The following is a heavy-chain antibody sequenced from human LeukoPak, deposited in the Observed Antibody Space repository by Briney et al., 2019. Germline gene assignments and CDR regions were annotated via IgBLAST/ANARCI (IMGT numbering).Heavy chain of an antibody. CDR2: IYTGGTT. D-gene: IGHD6-6*01. Sequence: GGSLRLSCAASGFSVTSNHMNWVRQASGEGLGWGSIIYTGGTTHYADSLNDRFTTYRDDSINTLYHQMTSLRAEDTAVYYCARDSSSYYFDYWGQGTLVTVSS. V-gene: IGHV3-66*01. CDR1: GFSVTSNH. J-gene: IGHJ4*02. CDR3: ARDSSSYYFDY.